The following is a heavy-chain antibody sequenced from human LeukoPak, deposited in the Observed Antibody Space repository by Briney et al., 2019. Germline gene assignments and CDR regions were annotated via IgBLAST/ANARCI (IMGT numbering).Heavy chain of an antibody. CDR3: ARDLLNEGNHLDY. CDR1: GGSISSGDYY. CDR2: IYYSGST. Sequence: SKTLSLTCTVSGGSISSGDYYWSWIRQPPGKGLEWIGYIYYSGSTYYNPSLKSRVTISVDTSKNQFSLKLSSVTAADTAVYYCARDLLNEGNHLDYWGQGTLVTVSS. J-gene: IGHJ4*02. V-gene: IGHV4-30-4*01. D-gene: IGHD4-23*01.